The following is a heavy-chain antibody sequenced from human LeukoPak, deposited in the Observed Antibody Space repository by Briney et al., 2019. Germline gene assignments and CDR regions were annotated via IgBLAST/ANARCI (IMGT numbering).Heavy chain of an antibody. CDR3: AALPYGSGSSVP. D-gene: IGHD3-10*01. V-gene: IGHV1-58*02. Sequence: SVKVSCKASGFTFTSSAMQWVLQARGQRLEWIGWIVVGSGNTNYAQKFQERVTITRDMSTSTAYMELSSLRSEDTAVYYCAALPYGSGSSVPWGQGTLVTVSS. J-gene: IGHJ5*02. CDR1: GFTFTSSA. CDR2: IVVGSGNT.